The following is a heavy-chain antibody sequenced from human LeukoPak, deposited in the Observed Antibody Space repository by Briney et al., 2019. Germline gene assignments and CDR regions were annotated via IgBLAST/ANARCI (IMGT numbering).Heavy chain of an antibody. CDR1: GYSVTSGSY. V-gene: IGHV4-38-2*02. CDR2: IFHSGNT. J-gene: IGHJ3*02. CDR3: ATLSALGSPFNI. Sequence: SETLSLTCTVSGYSVTSGSYWGWIRRPPGKGLGWIGNIFHSGNTYYNPSLQSRVTISVDTSKNQSSLKLSSVTAADTAVYHCATLSALGSPFNIWGQGTLVTVSS. D-gene: IGHD1-26*01.